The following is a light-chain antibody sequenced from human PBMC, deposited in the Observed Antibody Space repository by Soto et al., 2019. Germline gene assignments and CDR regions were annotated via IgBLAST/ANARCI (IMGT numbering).Light chain of an antibody. CDR2: DVS. V-gene: IGLV2-14*01. CDR1: SSDVGGYNS. Sequence: QSVLTQPASVSGSPVQSSAISCTGTSSDVGGYNSVSWYQQYPGKAPKLMIHDVSNRPSGVSDRFSGSKSGNTASLTISGLQAEDEADYYCSSWTSSSSYVFGSGTKFTVL. CDR3: SSWTSSSSYV. J-gene: IGLJ1*01.